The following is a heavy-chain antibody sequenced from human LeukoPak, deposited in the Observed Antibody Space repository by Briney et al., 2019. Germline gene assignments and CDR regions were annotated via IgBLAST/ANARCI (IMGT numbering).Heavy chain of an antibody. CDR2: ISAYNGNT. CDR3: ARDHEYCSGGSCSQAFDY. V-gene: IGHV1-18*01. J-gene: IGHJ4*02. Sequence: GASVKVSCKASGYTFTSYGISWVRQAPGQGLEWMGWISAYNGNTNYAQKLQGRVTMTTDTSTSTAYMELGSLRSDDTAVYYCARDHEYCSGGSCSQAFDYWGQGTLVTVSS. D-gene: IGHD2-15*01. CDR1: GYTFTSYG.